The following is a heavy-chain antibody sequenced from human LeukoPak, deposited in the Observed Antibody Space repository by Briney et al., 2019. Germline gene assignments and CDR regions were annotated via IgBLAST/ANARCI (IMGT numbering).Heavy chain of an antibody. D-gene: IGHD3-22*01. J-gene: IGHJ4*02. V-gene: IGHV3-20*04. Sequence: GGSLRLSCAASGFTFDDYGMSWVRQAPGKGLEWVSGINWNGGSTGYADSVKVRFTISRDNAKNSLYLQMNSLRAEDTALYYCARDSVYDSSGYYHYWGQGTLVTVSS. CDR1: GFTFDDYG. CDR2: INWNGGST. CDR3: ARDSVYDSSGYYHY.